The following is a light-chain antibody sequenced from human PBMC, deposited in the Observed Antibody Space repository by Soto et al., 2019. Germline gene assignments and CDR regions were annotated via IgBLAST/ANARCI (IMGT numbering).Light chain of an antibody. V-gene: IGKV1-39*01. CDR2: AAS. CDR1: QNINFY. CDR3: QQSYSTPPIT. J-gene: IGKJ5*01. Sequence: DIQMTQSPSSLSASVGDRVTITCRASQNINFYLNWYQQKPGKAPKLLIYAASSLQSGVPSRFSGSGSGTDFTLTISSLQPEDFATYYCQQSYSTPPITFGQGTRLEIK.